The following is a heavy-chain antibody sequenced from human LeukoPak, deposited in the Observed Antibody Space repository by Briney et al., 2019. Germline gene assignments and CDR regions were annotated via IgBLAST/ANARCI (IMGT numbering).Heavy chain of an antibody. CDR3: ARDKINWNLGMNDI. Sequence: SVKVSCKASGGTFSSYAISWVRQAPGQGLEWMGGIIPIFGTANYAQKFQGRVTITADESTSTAYMELSSLRAEDTVVYYCARDKINWNLGMNDIWGQGTMVTVSS. CDR1: GGTFSSYA. CDR2: IIPIFGTA. D-gene: IGHD1-7*01. J-gene: IGHJ3*02. V-gene: IGHV1-69*13.